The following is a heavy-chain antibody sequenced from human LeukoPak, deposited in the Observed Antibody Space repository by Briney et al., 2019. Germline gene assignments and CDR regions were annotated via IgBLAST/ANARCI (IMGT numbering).Heavy chain of an antibody. CDR1: GFTFSSYA. J-gene: IGHJ2*01. Sequence: PGGSLRLSCAASGFTFSSYAMHWVRQAPGKGLEWVAVISYDGSNKYYADFVKGRFTISRDNSKNTLYLQMNSLRAEDTAVYYCVTYYYDSSGYYTLGRYWYFDLWGRGTLVTVSS. CDR2: ISYDGSNK. CDR3: VTYYYDSSGYYTLGRYWYFDL. V-gene: IGHV3-30*04. D-gene: IGHD3-22*01.